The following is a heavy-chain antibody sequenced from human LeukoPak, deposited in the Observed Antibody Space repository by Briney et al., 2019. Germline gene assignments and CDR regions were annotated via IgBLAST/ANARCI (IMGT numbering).Heavy chain of an antibody. V-gene: IGHV3-9*01. CDR2: ISWNSGSI. J-gene: IGHJ4*02. CDR3: AKGSGWYV. CDR1: GFTFDDYA. D-gene: IGHD6-19*01. Sequence: GRSLRLSCAASGFTFDDYAMHWVRQAPGKGLEWVSGISWNSGSIGYADSVKGRFTISRDNSKNTLYLQMNSLRAEDTAVYYCAKGSGWYVWGQGTLVTVSS.